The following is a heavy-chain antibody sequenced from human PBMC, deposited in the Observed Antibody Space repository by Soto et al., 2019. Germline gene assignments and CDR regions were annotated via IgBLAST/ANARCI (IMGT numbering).Heavy chain of an antibody. CDR1: GFTFSNAW. D-gene: IGHD1-1*01. J-gene: IGHJ4*02. CDR3: ARDLGTTGLFDY. Sequence: GGSLRLSCAASGFTFSNAWMSWVRQAPGKGLEWVGRIKSKTDGGTTDYAAPVKGRFTISRDDSKNTLYLRMSSLKTEETAVYYGARDLGTTGLFDYWGQGTLVTVSS. CDR2: IKSKTDGGTT. V-gene: IGHV3-15*01.